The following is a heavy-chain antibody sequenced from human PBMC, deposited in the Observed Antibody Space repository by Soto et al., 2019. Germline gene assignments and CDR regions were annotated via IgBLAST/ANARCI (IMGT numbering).Heavy chain of an antibody. CDR3: ARDYAPYGSGSYPDY. Sequence: QVQLQESGPGLVKPSQTLSLTCTVPGGSISSGDYYWSWIRQPPGKGMEWIGYIYYSGSTYYNPSLKRRVTISVDTSKNQFSLKLSSVTAADTAVYYCARDYAPYGSGSYPDYWGQGTLVTVSS. CDR2: IYYSGST. J-gene: IGHJ4*02. D-gene: IGHD3-10*01. CDR1: GGSISSGDYY. V-gene: IGHV4-30-4*01.